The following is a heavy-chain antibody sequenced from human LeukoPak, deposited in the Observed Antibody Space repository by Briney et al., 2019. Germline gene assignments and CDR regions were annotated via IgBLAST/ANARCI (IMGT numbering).Heavy chain of an antibody. CDR1: GYTFTGYY. CDR2: TNPNSGGT. V-gene: IGHV1-2*02. CDR3: ARGVRRYGSGSYYTGNWFDP. Sequence: ASVKVSCKASGYTFTGYYMHWVRQAPGQGLEWMGWTNPNSGGTNYAQKFQGRVTMTRDTSISTAYMELSRLRSDDTAVYYCARGVRRYGSGSYYTGNWFDPWGQGTLVTVSS. J-gene: IGHJ5*02. D-gene: IGHD3-10*01.